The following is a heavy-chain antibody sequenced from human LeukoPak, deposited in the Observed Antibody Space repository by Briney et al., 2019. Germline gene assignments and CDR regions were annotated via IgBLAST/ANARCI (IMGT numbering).Heavy chain of an antibody. J-gene: IGHJ4*02. CDR3: ARLGFCRGDNCLDDY. CDR1: GGSIRPYY. V-gene: IGHV4-59*08. Sequence: SETLSLTCTVSGGSIRPYYWSWMRQPPGKGPEYVGYIFHTGGTNYNPSPGSRVTVSLDTSKNQFSLKLSSVTAADTAVYYCARLGFCRGDNCLDDYWGQGTLVTVSS. D-gene: IGHD2-15*01. CDR2: IFHTGGT.